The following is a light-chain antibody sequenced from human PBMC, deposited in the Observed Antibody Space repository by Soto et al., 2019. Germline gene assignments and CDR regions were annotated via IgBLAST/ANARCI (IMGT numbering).Light chain of an antibody. CDR1: QGISSY. CDR3: QQLNSFPFT. V-gene: IGKV1-9*01. J-gene: IGKJ4*01. CDR2: VAS. Sequence: IQLTQSPSSLSASVGDRVTITCRASQGISSYLAWYQQKSGKAPKLLIYVASTLQSGVPSRFSGSGSGTGFTLTISRLQPEDFATYYCQQLNSFPFTFGGGTKVEIK.